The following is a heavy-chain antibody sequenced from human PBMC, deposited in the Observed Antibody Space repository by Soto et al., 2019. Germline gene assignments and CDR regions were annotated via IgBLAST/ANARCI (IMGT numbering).Heavy chain of an antibody. D-gene: IGHD5-12*01. Sequence: SETLSLTCTVSGGSISSSSYYWGWIRQPPGKGLEWIGYIYYSGSTNYNPSLKSRVTISVDTSKKQFSLKLSSVTAADTAVYFCARVWDGYSGYLFDYWGQGTLVTVSS. J-gene: IGHJ4*02. CDR1: GGSISSSSYY. V-gene: IGHV4-61*05. CDR2: IYYSGST. CDR3: ARVWDGYSGYLFDY.